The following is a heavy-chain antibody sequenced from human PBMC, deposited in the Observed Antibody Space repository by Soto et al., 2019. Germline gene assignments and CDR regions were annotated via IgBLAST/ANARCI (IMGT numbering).Heavy chain of an antibody. V-gene: IGHV2-70*11. J-gene: IGHJ4*02. Sequence: XTWTFSGFSLSTSGMCVSWIRQPPGKALEWLARIDWDDDKYYSTSLKTRLTISKDTSKNQVVLTMTNMDPVDTATYYCARVWRPTSRRSYYFDYWGQGTLVTVSS. CDR2: IDWDDDK. CDR1: GFSLSTSGMC. CDR3: ARVWRPTSRRSYYFDY. D-gene: IGHD3-3*01.